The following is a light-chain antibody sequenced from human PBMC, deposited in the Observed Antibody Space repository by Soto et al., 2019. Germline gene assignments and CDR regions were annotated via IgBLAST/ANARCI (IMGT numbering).Light chain of an antibody. CDR1: QTISTY. V-gene: IGKV1-39*01. CDR3: QHSFNLPYT. Sequence: DIQMTQSPSSLSASVGDRVTITCRASQTISTYLNWYQQNPGKAPNLLIYSASNLQSGVPSRFSGSGSGTDFTLTINSLQPEDFATYYCQHSFNLPYTFGQGTKLEIK. CDR2: SAS. J-gene: IGKJ2*01.